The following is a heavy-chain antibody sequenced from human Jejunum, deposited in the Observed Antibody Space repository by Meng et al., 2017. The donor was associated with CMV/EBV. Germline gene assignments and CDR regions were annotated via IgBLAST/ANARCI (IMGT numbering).Heavy chain of an antibody. J-gene: IGHJ4*02. CDR1: GLRLKSYG. CDR3: ARDNDGSSHYSQFDY. Sequence: SGLRLKSYGIHWVRKFPGKGLEWVAVLWYDGSRKYFADSVQGRFSISRDDSKNTVYLQMNSLRAEDTAVYYCARDNDGSSHYSQFDYWGQGTLVTVSS. D-gene: IGHD3-22*01. CDR2: LWYDGSRK. V-gene: IGHV3-33*01.